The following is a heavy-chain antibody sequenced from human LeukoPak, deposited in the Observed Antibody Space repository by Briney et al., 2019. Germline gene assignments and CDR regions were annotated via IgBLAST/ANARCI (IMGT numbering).Heavy chain of an antibody. CDR1: GFTFDDYA. Sequence: PGRSLRLSCAASGFTFDDYAMHWVRQAPGKGLEWVSGISWNSGSIGYADSVKGRFTISRDNAKNSLYLQMNSLRAEDTAVYYCASTVTTFFLYGMDVWGQGTTVTVSS. J-gene: IGHJ6*02. D-gene: IGHD4-17*01. CDR2: ISWNSGSI. V-gene: IGHV3-9*01. CDR3: ASTVTTFFLYGMDV.